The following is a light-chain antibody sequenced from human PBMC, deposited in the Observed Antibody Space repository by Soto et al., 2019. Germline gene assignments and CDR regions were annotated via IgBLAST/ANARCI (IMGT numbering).Light chain of an antibody. V-gene: IGKV3-11*01. CDR1: QSVDAY. CDR3: HQRKKWPYT. CDR2: DTS. Sequence: DIVLTQSPATLSLSPGQRATLSCRASQSVDAYLLWFHQKPGQAPRLLIYDTSRRASGTPARFSGSGSETDFTLTISRLEPDEFAVYCCHQRKKWPYTFGQRTKREIK. J-gene: IGKJ2*01.